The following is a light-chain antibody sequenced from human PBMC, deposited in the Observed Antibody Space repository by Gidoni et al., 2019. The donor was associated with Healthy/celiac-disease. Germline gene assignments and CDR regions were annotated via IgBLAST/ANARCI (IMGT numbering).Light chain of an antibody. CDR2: KAS. Sequence: DIQMTQSPSTLSASVGDRVTITCRASQSISSWLAWYQQKPGKAPKLLIYKASSLESGVPSRFSGSGSGTEFTLTISSLQPDDFATYYCQQYNSSTWMFXXXTKVEIK. CDR3: QQYNSSTWM. CDR1: QSISSW. V-gene: IGKV1-5*03. J-gene: IGKJ1*01.